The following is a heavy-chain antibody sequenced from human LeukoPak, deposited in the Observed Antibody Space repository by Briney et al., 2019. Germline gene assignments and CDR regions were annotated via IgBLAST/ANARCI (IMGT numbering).Heavy chain of an antibody. V-gene: IGHV3-74*01. J-gene: IGHJ4*02. CDR1: GFTFSNYM. CDR2: IDSNGRTI. Sequence: PGGSLRLSCAASGFTFSNYMMHWVRQAPGKGLVWVSRIDSNGRTINYADSVKGRFTISRDNANSMLYPQMDSLRAEDSAVYYCAKDFVGPDDYWGQGTLVTVSS. D-gene: IGHD1-26*01. CDR3: AKDFVGPDDY.